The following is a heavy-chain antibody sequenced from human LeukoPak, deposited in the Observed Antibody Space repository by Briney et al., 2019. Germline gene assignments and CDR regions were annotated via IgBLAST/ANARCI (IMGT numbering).Heavy chain of an antibody. CDR3: AKDHRRTGYYMRYYYYGMDV. Sequence: PGGSLRLSCAASGFTFSSYWMNWVRQAPGKGLEWVANIKKDGSDKNYLGSVKGRFTISRDNSKNTLYLQMNSLRAEDTAVYYCAKDHRRTGYYMRYYYYGMDVWGQGTTVTVSS. CDR1: GFTFSSYW. CDR2: IKKDGSDK. D-gene: IGHD3/OR15-3a*01. V-gene: IGHV3-7*03. J-gene: IGHJ6*02.